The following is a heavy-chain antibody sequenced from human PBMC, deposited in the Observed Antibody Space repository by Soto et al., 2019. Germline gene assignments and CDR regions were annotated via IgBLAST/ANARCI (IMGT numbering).Heavy chain of an antibody. Sequence: QVQLVQSGAEVKKPGSSVKVSCTASGDTFSRYTLSWVRQAPGQGLEWMGRIIPMVGMASYAQKFQGRVTXPXEXXTSTAYMTLSSLRSEDTALYYCATNYGSGSTHFDDWGQGTLVTVSS. CDR3: ATNYGSGSTHFDD. CDR2: IIPMVGMA. CDR1: GDTFSRYT. V-gene: IGHV1-69*02. J-gene: IGHJ4*02. D-gene: IGHD3-10*01.